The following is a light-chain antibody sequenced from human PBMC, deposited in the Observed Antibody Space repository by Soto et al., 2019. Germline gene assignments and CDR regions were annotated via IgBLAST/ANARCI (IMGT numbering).Light chain of an antibody. V-gene: IGKV1-39*01. CDR3: QQCYSAPYT. CDR2: AAS. Sequence: DIQMTQSPSSLSLSVGARVTITCRASHSIAAYLHWYQLKPGQAPQVLIFAASSLQSGVPSRFSGSGSGTDFTLTVSSLQPEDFATYYCQQCYSAPYTFGQGTKLEIK. J-gene: IGKJ2*01. CDR1: HSIAAY.